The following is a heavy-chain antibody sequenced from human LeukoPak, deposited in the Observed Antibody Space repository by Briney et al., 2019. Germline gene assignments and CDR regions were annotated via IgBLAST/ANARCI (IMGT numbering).Heavy chain of an antibody. V-gene: IGHV3-23*01. CDR1: GFTFSSYA. J-gene: IGHJ4*02. Sequence: GGSLRLSRAASGFTFSSYAMSWVRQAPGKGLEWVSAISGSGGSIYYADSVKGRFTISRDNSKNTLYLQMNSLRAEDTAVYYCAKEGELRFLEWPFDYWGQGTLVTVSS. D-gene: IGHD3-3*01. CDR3: AKEGELRFLEWPFDY. CDR2: ISGSGGSI.